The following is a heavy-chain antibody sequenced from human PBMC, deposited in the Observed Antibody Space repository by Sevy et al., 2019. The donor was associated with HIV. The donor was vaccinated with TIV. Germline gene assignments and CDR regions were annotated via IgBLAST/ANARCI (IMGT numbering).Heavy chain of an antibody. D-gene: IGHD3-22*01. V-gene: IGHV3-11*01. Sequence: GGSLRLSCAASGFIFSDYYMSWIRQAPGKGLEWVSSISSTSGSTIDYAESVKGRFTISRDNTKNSLSLQMNSLRVEDTAMYYCVREHWYYDSSGYAGLDYWGQGTLVTVSS. CDR1: GFIFSDYY. CDR2: ISSTSGSTI. CDR3: VREHWYYDSSGYAGLDY. J-gene: IGHJ4*02.